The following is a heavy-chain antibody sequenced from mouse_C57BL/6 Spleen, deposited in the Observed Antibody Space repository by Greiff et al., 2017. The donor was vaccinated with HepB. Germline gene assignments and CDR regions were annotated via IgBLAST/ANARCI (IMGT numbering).Heavy chain of an antibody. CDR1: GYTFTSYT. J-gene: IGHJ1*03. D-gene: IGHD1-1*01. CDR3: ARSHYYGSSYWYFDV. V-gene: IGHV1-4*01. Sequence: VQRVESGAELARPGASVKMSCKASGYTFTSYTMHWVKQRPGQGLEWIGYINPSSGYTKYNQKFKDKATLTADKSSSTAYMQLSSLTSEDSAVYYCARSHYYGSSYWYFDVWGTGTTVTVSS. CDR2: INPSSGYT.